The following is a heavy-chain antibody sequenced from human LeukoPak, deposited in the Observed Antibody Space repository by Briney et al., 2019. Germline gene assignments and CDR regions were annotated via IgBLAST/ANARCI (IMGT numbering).Heavy chain of an antibody. V-gene: IGHV1-2*02. CDR3: ARGPRGSPPGGY. Sequence: GPVKVSCKASGYTFTGYYMHWVRQAPGQGLEWMGWINPNSGGTNYAQKFQGRVTMTRDTSISTAYMELSRLRSDDTAVYYCARGPRGSPPGGYWGQGTLVTVSS. CDR1: GYTFTGYY. J-gene: IGHJ4*02. D-gene: IGHD3-10*01. CDR2: INPNSGGT.